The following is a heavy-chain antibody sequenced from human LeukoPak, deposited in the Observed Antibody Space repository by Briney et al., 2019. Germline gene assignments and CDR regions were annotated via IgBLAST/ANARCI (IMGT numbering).Heavy chain of an antibody. D-gene: IGHD3-16*01. CDR1: GFTFDDYT. V-gene: IGHV3-43*01. J-gene: IGHJ4*02. CDR3: AKDIRTGMGDHRLSDFDY. Sequence: PGGSLRLSCAASGFTFDDYTMHWVRQAPGKGLEWVSLISWDGGSTYYADSVKGRFTISRDNSKNSLYLQMNSLRTEDTALYYCAKDIRTGMGDHRLSDFDYWGQGTLVTVSS. CDR2: ISWDGGST.